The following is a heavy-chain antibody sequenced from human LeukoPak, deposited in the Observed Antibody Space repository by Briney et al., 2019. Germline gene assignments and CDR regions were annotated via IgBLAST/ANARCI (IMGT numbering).Heavy chain of an antibody. V-gene: IGHV3-74*01. CDR1: GLTFSGRW. J-gene: IGHJ1*01. Sequence: PGGSLRLSCAASGLTFSGRWMHWVRQAPGKGLVWVSRINSDGSSTSYADSVKGRFTISRDNSKNTLYLQMNSLRAEDTAVYYCAKERGDYFQHWGQGTLVTVSS. CDR2: INSDGSST. CDR3: AKERGDYFQH.